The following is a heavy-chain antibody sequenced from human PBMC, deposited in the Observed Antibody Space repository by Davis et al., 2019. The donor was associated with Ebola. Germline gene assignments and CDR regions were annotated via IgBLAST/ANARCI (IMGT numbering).Heavy chain of an antibody. CDR2: ISGAGGST. V-gene: IGHV3-23*01. CDR3: ARVGGYVVGATFVY. J-gene: IGHJ4*02. CDR1: GFTFLNYA. D-gene: IGHD1-26*01. Sequence: GGSLRLSCATSGFTFLNYAMTWVRQAPGKGLEWVSTISGAGGSTYDADSVKGRFTISRDNSLNSLYLQMNSLRAEDTAVYYCARVGGYVVGATFVYWGQGTLVTVSS.